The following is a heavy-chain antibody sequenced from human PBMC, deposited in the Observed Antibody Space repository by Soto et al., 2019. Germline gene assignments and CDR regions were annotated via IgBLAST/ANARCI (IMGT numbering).Heavy chain of an antibody. CDR1: GFPFSSYW. V-gene: IGHV3-74*01. J-gene: IGHJ4*02. D-gene: IGHD3-22*01. Sequence: EVQLVESGGGLVQPGETLTLSCAASGFPFSSYWMHWVRQAPGKGLVWVSRIKSDGSGTYYADSVQDRFTISRDNARNTLYLQMNSLRVEDTAVYFCARGDGERYDGNGYLGRHWGQGTLVTVSS. CDR2: IKSDGSGT. CDR3: ARGDGERYDGNGYLGRH.